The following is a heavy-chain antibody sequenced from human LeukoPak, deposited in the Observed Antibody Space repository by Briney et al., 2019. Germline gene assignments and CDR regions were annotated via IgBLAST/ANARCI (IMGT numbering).Heavy chain of an antibody. CDR1: GFTFSDYY. J-gene: IGHJ5*02. D-gene: IGHD5-12*01. V-gene: IGHV3-11*05. CDR2: ISSGSTYT. CDR3: ARDGYSGYDRLNWFDP. Sequence: GGSLRLSCAASGFTFSDYYMTWIRQAPGKGLEWVSSISSGSTYTNYADPVKGRFTISRDNAKNSLYLQMNSLRVEDTAVYYCARDGYSGYDRLNWFDPWGQGTLVTVSS.